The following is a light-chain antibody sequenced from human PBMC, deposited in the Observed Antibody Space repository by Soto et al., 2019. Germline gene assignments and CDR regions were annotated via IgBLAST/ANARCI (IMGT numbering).Light chain of an antibody. CDR2: GAS. CDR1: QSVGSIY. CDR3: QQYGSSLT. Sequence: ETVLTQSPGTLSLSPGERATLSCRASQSVGSIYLAWYQQKPGQAPRLLIYGASSRAACIPNRFSGSGTGTDFTITINRLEPEDFAVYCCQQYGSSLTFDGGTKVEIK. J-gene: IGKJ4*01. V-gene: IGKV3-20*01.